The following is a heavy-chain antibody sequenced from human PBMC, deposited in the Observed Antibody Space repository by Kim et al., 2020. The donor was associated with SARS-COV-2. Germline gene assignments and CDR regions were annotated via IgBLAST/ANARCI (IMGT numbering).Heavy chain of an antibody. CDR1: GFTFSDYY. V-gene: IGHV3-11*01. CDR3: ARATSSDYYYYMDV. Sequence: GGSLRLSCAASGFTFSDYYMSWIRQAPGKGLEWVSYISSSGSTIYYADSVKGRFTISRDNAKNSLYLQMNSLRAEDTAVYYCARATSSDYYYYMDVWGKGTTVTVSS. D-gene: IGHD5-12*01. J-gene: IGHJ6*03. CDR2: ISSSGSTI.